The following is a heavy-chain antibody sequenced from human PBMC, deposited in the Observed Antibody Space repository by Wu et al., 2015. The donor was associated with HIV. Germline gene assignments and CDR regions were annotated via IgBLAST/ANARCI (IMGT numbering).Heavy chain of an antibody. Sequence: QVQLVQSGAEVKKPGASVKVSCKASGYTFTSYGISWVRQAPGQGLEWMGWISAYNGNTNYAQKLQGRVTMTTDTSTSTAYMELRSLRSDDTAVYYCARDGGLGDIVVVPADTHYYYYYMDVWGKGTTVTVSS. J-gene: IGHJ6*03. CDR1: GYTFTSYG. D-gene: IGHD2-2*01. CDR3: ARDGGLGDIVVVPADTHYYYYYMDV. V-gene: IGHV1-18*01. CDR2: ISAYNGNT.